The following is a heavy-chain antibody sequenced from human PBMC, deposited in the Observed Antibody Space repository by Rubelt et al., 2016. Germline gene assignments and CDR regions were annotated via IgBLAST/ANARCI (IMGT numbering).Heavy chain of an antibody. CDR1: GYTFTSYY. J-gene: IGHJ4*02. CDR3: ATTPPGDYYGSGSFGSN. V-gene: IGHV1-46*01. D-gene: IGHD3-10*01. Sequence: GASVKVSCKASGYTFTSYYMHWVRQAPGQGLEWMGIINPSGGSTSYAQKFQGRVTMTRDTSTSTVYMELSSLRSEDTAVYYCATTPPGDYYGSGSFGSNWGQGTLVTVSS. CDR2: INPSGGST.